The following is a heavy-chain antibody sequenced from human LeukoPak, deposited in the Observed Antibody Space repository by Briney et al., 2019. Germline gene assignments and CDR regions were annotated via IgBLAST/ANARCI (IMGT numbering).Heavy chain of an antibody. Sequence: SETLSLTCTVSGGSISSSSYYWGWIRQPPGKGLEWIGSIYHSGSTYYNPSLKSRVTISVDTSKNQFSLKLSSVTAADTAVYYCARAEGVTPAYFDYWGQGTLVTVSS. CDR3: ARAEGVTPAYFDY. D-gene: IGHD4-17*01. J-gene: IGHJ4*02. CDR1: GGSISSSSYY. CDR2: IYHSGST. V-gene: IGHV4-39*07.